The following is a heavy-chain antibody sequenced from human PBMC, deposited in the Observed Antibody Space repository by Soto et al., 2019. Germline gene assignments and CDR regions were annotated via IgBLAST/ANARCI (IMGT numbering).Heavy chain of an antibody. CDR3: ATYTTGGGGRGY. Sequence: QVQLQESGPGLVKPSETLSLTCTVSGASISRDHWNWIRQPPGKGLEWIGEYSGTTNYNPSRRSRVTISVDTFNNQFSLKLSSVTAADTAVYFCATYTTGGGGRGYWGQGTLVTVSS. CDR2: YSGTT. V-gene: IGHV4-59*08. J-gene: IGHJ4*02. CDR1: GASISRDH. D-gene: IGHD3-16*01.